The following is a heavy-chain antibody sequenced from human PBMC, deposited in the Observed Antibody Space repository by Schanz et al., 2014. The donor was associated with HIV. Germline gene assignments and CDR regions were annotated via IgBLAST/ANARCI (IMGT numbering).Heavy chain of an antibody. Sequence: QVQLQESGPGLVKPSQTLSLTCNVSGGSISSGGYYWNWIRQHPGKGLEWIGEINHSGSTNYNPSLKSRVTISVDTSKNHFSLELTSVTAADTAVYYCAKLILFDNHDFWSGYPDWGQGTLVTVSS. CDR2: INHSGST. CDR1: GGSISSGGYY. D-gene: IGHD3-3*01. CDR3: AKLILFDNHDFWSGYPD. J-gene: IGHJ4*02. V-gene: IGHV4-31*03.